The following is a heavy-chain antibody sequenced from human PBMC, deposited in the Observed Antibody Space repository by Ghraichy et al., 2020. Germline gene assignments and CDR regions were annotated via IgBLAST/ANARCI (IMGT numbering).Heavy chain of an antibody. CDR2: ISGRGDNT. V-gene: IGHV3-23*01. CDR3: AKVRGWLRDFDL. D-gene: IGHD5-18*01. Sequence: GGSLRLSCAASGFTFTSYAMSWVRQAPGKGLEWVSAISGRGDNTNDADSVKGRFTISRDNSKNTLDLQMNSPTVEDTAIYSCAKVRGWLRDFDLWGRGTLVTVYS. CDR1: GFTFTSYA. J-gene: IGHJ2*01.